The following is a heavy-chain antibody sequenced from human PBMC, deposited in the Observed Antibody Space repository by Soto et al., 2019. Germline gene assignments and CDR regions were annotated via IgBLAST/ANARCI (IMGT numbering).Heavy chain of an antibody. CDR3: ARVVLTITRGAFDA. CDR2: ISHSGTS. Sequence: QVQLKESGPGLVKPSGTLSLTCAVSGGSISSSHWWTWVRQSPGKGLEYIGEISHSGTSNSNPSLKSRVTLSVDKSKNHFSLTLTSVTAADTDVYYCARVVLTITRGAFDAWGQGTLVIVSS. D-gene: IGHD3-9*01. J-gene: IGHJ3*01. V-gene: IGHV4-4*02. CDR1: GGSISSSHW.